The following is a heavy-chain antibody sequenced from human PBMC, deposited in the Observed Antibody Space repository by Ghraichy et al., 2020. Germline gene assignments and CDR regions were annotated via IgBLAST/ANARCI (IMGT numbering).Heavy chain of an antibody. Sequence: GGSLRLSCVASGLMFSPNTMNWVRQAPGKGLEWVSSISSSTRYIYYADSVKGRFTISRDNAQNSLYLQMNSLRAEDPAVYYCSSGGGAGTPVLYHMDVWGLGSTVTVSS. CDR3: SSGGGAGTPVLYHMDV. CDR1: GLMFSPNT. D-gene: IGHD6-19*01. CDR2: ISSSTRYI. J-gene: IGHJ6*02. V-gene: IGHV3-21*01.